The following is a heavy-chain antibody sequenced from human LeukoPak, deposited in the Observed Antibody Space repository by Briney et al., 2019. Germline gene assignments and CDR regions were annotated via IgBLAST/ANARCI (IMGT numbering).Heavy chain of an antibody. CDR2: VSRFGGTT. J-gene: IGHJ5*02. V-gene: IGHV3-23*01. CDR3: VKHVGSRWSNNRFDP. Sequence: GGSLRLSCAASGFTFSSYAMSWVRQAPGKGLEWVSTVSRFGGTTYYADSAKGRFTISRDNSNNTVYLQMNSLRVGDTALYYCVKHVGSRWSNNRFDPWGQGTLVTVS. D-gene: IGHD6-13*01. CDR1: GFTFSSYA.